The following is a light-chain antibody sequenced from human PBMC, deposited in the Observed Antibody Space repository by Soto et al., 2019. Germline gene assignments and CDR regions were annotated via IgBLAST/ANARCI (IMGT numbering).Light chain of an antibody. V-gene: IGKV1-6*01. CDR3: LLDFRYFWA. CDR1: QAIRTA. Sequence: AIQLTQSPSSLYASVGDRLTITFRSSQAIRTALGLYQQKPGKVPKLLIYAASILQSGVPSRFSGSGSGTDFTLTISSLQPEDFATYYCLLDFRYFWAFGQGTKVDI. CDR2: AAS. J-gene: IGKJ1*01.